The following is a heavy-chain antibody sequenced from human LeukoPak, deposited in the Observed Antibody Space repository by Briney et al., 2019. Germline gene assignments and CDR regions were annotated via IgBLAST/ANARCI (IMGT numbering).Heavy chain of an antibody. CDR3: ARGRGWLQFYFDY. J-gene: IGHJ4*02. V-gene: IGHV3-30*01. CDR1: RFTFSSYA. D-gene: IGHD5-24*01. CDR2: ISYDGSNK. Sequence: GGSLRLSCAASRFTFSSYAMHWVRQAPGRGLEWVAVISYDGSNKYYADSVKGRFTISRDNSKNTLYLHRNSLRAEDTAVYYCARGRGWLQFYFDYWGQGTLVTVSS.